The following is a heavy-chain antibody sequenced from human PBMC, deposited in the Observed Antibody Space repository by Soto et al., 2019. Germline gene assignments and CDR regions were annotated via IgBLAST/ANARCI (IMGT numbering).Heavy chain of an antibody. J-gene: IGHJ4*02. CDR1: GFTFSSYA. Sequence: EVQLLESGGGLVQPGGSLRLSCEASGFTFSSYAMSWFRQAPGKGLEWVSAISGSGGSTYYADSVKGRFTIARDNSKNALYLQMNSLRAEDTAVYYCAKGNDILSYWGQGTLVTVSS. CDR3: AKGNDILSY. D-gene: IGHD3-9*01. V-gene: IGHV3-23*01. CDR2: ISGSGGST.